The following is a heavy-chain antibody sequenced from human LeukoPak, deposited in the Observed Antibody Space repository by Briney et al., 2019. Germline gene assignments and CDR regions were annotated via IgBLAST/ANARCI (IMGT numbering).Heavy chain of an antibody. CDR3: ARRGYSSGWNRFDY. D-gene: IGHD6-25*01. CDR2: ISSSSRAI. V-gene: IGHV3-48*01. Sequence: GRSLRLSCAASGFTFSSYGMNWVRQAPGKGLEWVSYISSSSRAIHYADSVKGRFTISRDNAKNSLYLQMNSLRAEGTAVYYCARRGYSSGWNRFDYWGQGTLVTVSS. J-gene: IGHJ4*02. CDR1: GFTFSSYG.